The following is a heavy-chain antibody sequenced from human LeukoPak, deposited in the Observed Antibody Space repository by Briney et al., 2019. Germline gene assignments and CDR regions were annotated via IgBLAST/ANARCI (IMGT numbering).Heavy chain of an antibody. V-gene: IGHV1-2*02. CDR1: GYTFTGYY. CDR2: INPNSGST. CDR3: ARDLSGNLHFDY. J-gene: IGHJ4*02. D-gene: IGHD3-10*01. Sequence: EASVKVSCKASGYTFTGYYMHWVRQAPGQGLEWMGWINPNSGSTNYAQKFQGRVTMTRDTSISTAYMELSRLRSDDTAVYYCARDLSGNLHFDYWGQGTLVTVSS.